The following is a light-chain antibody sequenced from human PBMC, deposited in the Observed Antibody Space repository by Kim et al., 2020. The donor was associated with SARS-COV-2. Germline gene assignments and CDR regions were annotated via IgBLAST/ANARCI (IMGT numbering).Light chain of an antibody. V-gene: IGLV3-9*01. J-gene: IGLJ3*02. CDR3: QVWDSGTWV. CDR1: NIQTKN. CDR2: KDS. Sequence: SYELTQPLSVSVALGQTARLTCGGNNIQTKNVHWYRQKPGQAPVLVMYKDSKRPSGIPERFSGSNSGNTATLIITRAQAGDEADYYCQVWDSGTWVFGGGTQLTVL.